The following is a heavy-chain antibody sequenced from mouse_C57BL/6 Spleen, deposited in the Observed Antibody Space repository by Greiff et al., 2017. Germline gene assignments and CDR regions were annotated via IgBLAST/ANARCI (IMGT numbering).Heavy chain of an antibody. CDR2: IRSKSNNYAT. V-gene: IGHV10-1*01. CDR1: GFSFNTYA. D-gene: IGHD6-1*01. CDR3: VRQGLFYYAMDY. J-gene: IGHJ4*01. Sequence: EVKLMESGGGLVQPKGSLKLSCAASGFSFNTYAMNWVRQAPGKGLEWVARIRSKSNNYATYYADSVKDRFTISRDDSESMLYLQMNNLKTEDTAMYYCVRQGLFYYAMDYWGQGTSVTVSS.